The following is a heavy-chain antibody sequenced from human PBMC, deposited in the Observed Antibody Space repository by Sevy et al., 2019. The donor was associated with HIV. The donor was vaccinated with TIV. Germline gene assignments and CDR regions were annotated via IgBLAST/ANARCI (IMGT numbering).Heavy chain of an antibody. V-gene: IGHV3-23*01. Sequence: GGSLRLSCAASEIAFSNYAMSWVRQAPGKGLEWVSAISASGRYTYYADSVEGRFTISRDNSKNTLYLQMNSLRVEDTAVYYCARDRSTTWINYFFDFWGQGTLVTVSS. D-gene: IGHD2-2*01. CDR1: EIAFSNYA. J-gene: IGHJ4*02. CDR2: ISASGRYT. CDR3: ARDRSTTWINYFFDF.